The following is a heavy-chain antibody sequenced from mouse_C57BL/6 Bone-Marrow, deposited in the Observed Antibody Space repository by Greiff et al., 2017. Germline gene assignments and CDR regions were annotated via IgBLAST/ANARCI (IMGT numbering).Heavy chain of an antibody. CDR2: IYPGAGDT. J-gene: IGHJ2*01. D-gene: IGHD1-1*01. CDR3: ARGSYYGSSFLDY. V-gene: IGHV1-80*01. CDR1: GYAFSSYW. Sequence: VQVVESGAELVKPGASVKISCTASGYAFSSYWMNWVKQRPGKGLEWIGQIYPGAGDTNYTGKFKGKATLTADKASSTAYMQLSSLTSEDSAIYIYARGSYYGSSFLDYWGQGTTLTVSS.